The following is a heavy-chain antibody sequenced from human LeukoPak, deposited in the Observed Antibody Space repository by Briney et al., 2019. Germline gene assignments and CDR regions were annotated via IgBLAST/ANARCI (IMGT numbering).Heavy chain of an antibody. V-gene: IGHV3-30*14. J-gene: IGHJ4*02. CDR3: AREVSGTYSANDLGYFDY. CDR1: GFTFNNYA. Sequence: RSLRLSCAASGFTFNNYAIHWVRQAPGKGLDWVAVISYDGSSKYYADSLKGRFTISRDNSKSTLYLQMNSLRAEDTAVYYCAREVSGTYSANDLGYFDYWGQGTLVTVSS. CDR2: ISYDGSSK. D-gene: IGHD3-10*01.